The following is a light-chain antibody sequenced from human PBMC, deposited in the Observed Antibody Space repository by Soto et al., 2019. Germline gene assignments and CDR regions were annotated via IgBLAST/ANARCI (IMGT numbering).Light chain of an antibody. Sequence: EIVLTPSPGTLSSSPGERATLSCRASQSVSSSYLAWYQQKPGQAPRLLIYGASSRATGIPDRFSGSGSGTDFTLTISRLEPEDFAVYYCQQYGSSLPITFGQGTRLEIK. V-gene: IGKV3-20*01. CDR1: QSVSSSY. J-gene: IGKJ5*01. CDR2: GAS. CDR3: QQYGSSLPIT.